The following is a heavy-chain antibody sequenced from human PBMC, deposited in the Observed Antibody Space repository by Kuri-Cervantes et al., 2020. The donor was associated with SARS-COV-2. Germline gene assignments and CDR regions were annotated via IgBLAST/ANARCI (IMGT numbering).Heavy chain of an antibody. D-gene: IGHD6-19*01. CDR1: GYSFNYYW. V-gene: IGHV5-51*01. CDR3: ARLMAVAGTPNY. Sequence: GGSLRLSCKTSGYSFNYYWIAWVRQMPGKGLEWMGIVYPGDSDTRYSPSFQGQVTISVDKSITTAYLQWTSLKASDTAMYYCARLMAVAGTPNYWGQGTLVTVSS. J-gene: IGHJ4*02. CDR2: VYPGDSDT.